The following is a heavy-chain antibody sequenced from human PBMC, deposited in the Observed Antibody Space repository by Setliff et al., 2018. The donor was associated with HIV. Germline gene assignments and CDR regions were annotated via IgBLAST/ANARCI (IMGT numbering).Heavy chain of an antibody. CDR2: INHSGST. CDR1: GGSLSGYH. D-gene: IGHD6-13*01. V-gene: IGHV4-34*01. Sequence: PSETLSLTCAVYGGSLSGYHWSWIRQSPEKGLEWIGEINHSGSTNYNPSLKSRVTMSVDTSKNQFSLKLSSVTAADTAVYYCARGFGSSWGGNYYYYYMDVWGKGTTVTVSS. J-gene: IGHJ6*03. CDR3: ARGFGSSWGGNYYYYYMDV.